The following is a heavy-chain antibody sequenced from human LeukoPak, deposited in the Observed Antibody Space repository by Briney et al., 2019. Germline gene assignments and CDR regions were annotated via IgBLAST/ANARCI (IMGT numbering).Heavy chain of an antibody. CDR1: GFTFSSYA. J-gene: IGHJ4*02. CDR2: ISYDGSNK. D-gene: IGHD3-22*01. CDR3: ARGLRVRGWLFFDY. Sequence: GGSLRLSCAASGFTFSSYAMHWVRQAPGKGLEWVAVISYDGSNKYYADSVKGRFTISRDNSKNTLYLQMNSLRAEDTAVYYCARGLRVRGWLFFDYWGQGTLVTVSS. V-gene: IGHV3-30*04.